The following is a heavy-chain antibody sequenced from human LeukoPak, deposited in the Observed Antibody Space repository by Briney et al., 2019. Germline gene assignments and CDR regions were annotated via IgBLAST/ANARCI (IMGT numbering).Heavy chain of an antibody. CDR3: AKSRVVEDY. J-gene: IGHJ4*02. CDR1: GFTFNAYD. CDR2: IRYDGSNK. D-gene: IGHD2-21*01. V-gene: IGHV3-30*02. Sequence: GGSLRLSCAASGFTFNAYDMHWVRQAPGKGLEWVAFIRYDGSNKFYADSVKGRFTISRDNSRNTLYLQMNSLRAEDTAVNYCAKSRVVEDYWGQGTLVTVSS.